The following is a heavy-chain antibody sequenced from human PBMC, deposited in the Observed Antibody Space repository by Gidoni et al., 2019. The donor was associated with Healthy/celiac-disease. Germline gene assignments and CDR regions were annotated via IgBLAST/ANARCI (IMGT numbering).Heavy chain of an antibody. D-gene: IGHD6-13*01. Sequence: QVQLQESGPGLVKPSPTLSLTCTVSGGSISSGGYYWRWIRQHPGKGLEWIGYIYYSGSTYYTPSLKSRVTISVDTSKNQFSLKLSSVTAADTAVYYCARGSRNQRDWFDPWGQGTLVTVSS. J-gene: IGHJ5*02. V-gene: IGHV4-31*03. CDR3: ARGSRNQRDWFDP. CDR2: IYYSGST. CDR1: GGSISSGGYY.